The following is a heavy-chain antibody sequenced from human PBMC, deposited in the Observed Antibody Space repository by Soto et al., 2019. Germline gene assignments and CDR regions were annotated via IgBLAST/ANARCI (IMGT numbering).Heavy chain of an antibody. CDR2: ISSSSSTI. V-gene: IGHV3-48*01. CDR1: GFTFSSYS. Sequence: EVQLVESGGGFVQPGGSLRLSCAASGFTFSSYSMNWVRQAPGKGLEWVSYISSSSSTIYYADSVKGRFTISRDNAKNSLYLQMHSLRAEDTAVYYCARHPERIAEIGWFDPWGQGTLVTVSS. D-gene: IGHD6-13*01. CDR3: ARHPERIAEIGWFDP. J-gene: IGHJ5*02.